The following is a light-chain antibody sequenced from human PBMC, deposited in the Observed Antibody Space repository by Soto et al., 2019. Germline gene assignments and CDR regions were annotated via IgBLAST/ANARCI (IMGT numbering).Light chain of an antibody. J-gene: IGLJ2*01. CDR2: EGS. V-gene: IGLV2-23*01. CDR3: CSYAGSLV. Sequence: QSALTQPASVSGSPGQSITISCTGTSSDVGSYNLVSWYQQHPGKAPKLMIYEGSKRPSGVSNRFSGSKSGNTASLTISGLQAEYEADYYCCSYAGSLVFGGGTKVTVL. CDR1: SSDVGSYNL.